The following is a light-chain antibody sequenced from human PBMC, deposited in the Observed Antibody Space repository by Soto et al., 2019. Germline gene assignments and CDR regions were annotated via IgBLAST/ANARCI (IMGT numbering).Light chain of an antibody. J-gene: IGLJ1*01. CDR1: SSDVGSYNY. Sequence: QSALTQPASVSGSPGQSITISCTRTSSDVGSYNYVSWYQQHPGKAPKLMIYEVSNRPSGVSNRFSGSKSGNTASLTISGLQAEDEADYYCSSYTSSSPYVFGTGTKLTVL. CDR3: SSYTSSSPYV. V-gene: IGLV2-14*01. CDR2: EVS.